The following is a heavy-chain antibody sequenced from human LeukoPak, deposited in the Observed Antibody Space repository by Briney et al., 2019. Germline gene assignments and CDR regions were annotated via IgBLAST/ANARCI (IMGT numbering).Heavy chain of an antibody. CDR3: ARDYYDSSGYYGRGSLDY. CDR2: ISGSGGST. Sequence: GGSLRLSCAAFGFTFSSYAMSWVRQAPGKGLEWVSAISGSGGSTYYADSVKGRFTISRDNSKNTLYLQMNSLRAEDTAVYYCARDYYDSSGYYGRGSLDYWGQGTLVTVSS. V-gene: IGHV3-23*01. D-gene: IGHD3-22*01. J-gene: IGHJ4*02. CDR1: GFTFSSYA.